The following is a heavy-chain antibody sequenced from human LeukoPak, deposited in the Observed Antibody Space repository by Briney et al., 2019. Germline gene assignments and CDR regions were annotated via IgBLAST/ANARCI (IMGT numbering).Heavy chain of an antibody. D-gene: IGHD4-11*01. J-gene: IGHJ3*02. V-gene: IGHV4-59*08. CDR2: IYYSGST. CDR3: ATPSNYDAFDI. Sequence: KSSETLSLTCTVSGGSISSYYWSWIRQPPGKGLEWIGYIYYSGSTNYNPSLKSRVTISVDTSKNQFSLKLSSVTAADTAVYYCATPSNYDAFDIWGQGTMVTVSS. CDR1: GGSISSYY.